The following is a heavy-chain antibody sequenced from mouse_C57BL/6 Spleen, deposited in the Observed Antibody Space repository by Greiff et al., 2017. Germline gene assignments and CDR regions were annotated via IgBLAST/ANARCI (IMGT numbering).Heavy chain of an antibody. CDR1: GYTFTSYG. D-gene: IGHD2-5*01. CDR3: ARCDCSIPFAY. CDR2: IYPRSGNT. Sequence: VQLQQSGAELARPGASVKMSCQASGYTFTSYGISWVKQRTGQGLEWIGEIYPRSGNTYYNAKFKGKATLTSDKSSSTAYMELRRLTSESSAVDFCARCDCSIPFAYWGQGALVTVSA. J-gene: IGHJ3*01. V-gene: IGHV1-81*01.